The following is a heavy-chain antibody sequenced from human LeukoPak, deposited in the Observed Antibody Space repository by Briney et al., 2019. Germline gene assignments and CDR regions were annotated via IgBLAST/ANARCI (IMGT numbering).Heavy chain of an antibody. J-gene: IGHJ6*03. CDR1: GGSISSYY. CDR2: IYHSGST. CDR3: ARVSTLQYYYYMHV. Sequence: PSETLSLTCTVSGGSISSYYWSWIRQPPGKGLECIGYIYHSGSTNYNPSLKSRVTISVDTSNKQFSLKLSSLTAADTAVYYCARVSTLQYYYYMHVWAKGTTVTVSS. V-gene: IGHV4-59*01.